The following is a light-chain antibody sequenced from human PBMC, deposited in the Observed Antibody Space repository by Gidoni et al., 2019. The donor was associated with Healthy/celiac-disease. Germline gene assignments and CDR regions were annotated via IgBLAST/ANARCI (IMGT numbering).Light chain of an antibody. CDR1: TSAVGGYNY. J-gene: IGLJ2*01. V-gene: IGLV2-14*03. CDR3: SSYTSSTTGVV. Sequence: QSALTQPPSVPGSPAQSITLSCTGTTSAVGGYNYVSWYQQHPGKAPKLMIYDVSHRPSGVSNRFSGSKSGNTASLTISGLQAEDEADYYCSSYTSSTTGVVFGGGTKLTVL. CDR2: DVS.